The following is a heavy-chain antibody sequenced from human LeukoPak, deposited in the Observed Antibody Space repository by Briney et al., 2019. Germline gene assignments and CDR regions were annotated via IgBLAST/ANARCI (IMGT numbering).Heavy chain of an antibody. J-gene: IGHJ4*02. CDR1: GFTFSSYA. D-gene: IGHD4-11*01. Sequence: PGRSLRLSCAASGFTFSSYAMHWVRQAPGKGLEWVAVISYDGSNKYYADSVKGRFTISRDNSKNTLYLQMNSLRAEDTAVYYCPRGTTAFDYWGQGTLVTVSS. CDR3: PRGTTAFDY. CDR2: ISYDGSNK. V-gene: IGHV3-30*04.